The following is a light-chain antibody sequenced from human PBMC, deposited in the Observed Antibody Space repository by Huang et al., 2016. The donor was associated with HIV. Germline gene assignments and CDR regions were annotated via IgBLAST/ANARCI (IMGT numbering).Light chain of an antibody. CDR2: DAS. Sequence: EIVMTQSPATLSVSAGERATLSCRASQSVSSNLAWYQQKPGQAPSLLIYDASTRATGLPARFSGSGSGTEFTLTISSLQSEDFAVYYCQQYNNWPPTFGQGTKVEIK. CDR1: QSVSSN. V-gene: IGKV3-15*01. J-gene: IGKJ1*01. CDR3: QQYNNWPPT.